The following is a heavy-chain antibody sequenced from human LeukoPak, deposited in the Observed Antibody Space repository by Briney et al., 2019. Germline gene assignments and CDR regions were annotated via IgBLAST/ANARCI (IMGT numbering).Heavy chain of an antibody. Sequence: GGPLRLSCAASGFTFSTYWMSWVRQAPGEGLEWVANMKYDGSDRYYVDSVKGRFTISRDNTKNSLYLQMNSLRVEDTAVYYCARERPASASAFDIWGQGTVVTVSS. J-gene: IGHJ3*02. CDR2: MKYDGSDR. CDR3: ARERPASASAFDI. V-gene: IGHV3-7*01. D-gene: IGHD3-10*01. CDR1: GFTFSTYW.